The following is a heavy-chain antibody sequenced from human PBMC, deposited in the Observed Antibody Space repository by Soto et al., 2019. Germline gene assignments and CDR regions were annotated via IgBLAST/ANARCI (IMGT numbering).Heavy chain of an antibody. D-gene: IGHD3-9*01. CDR1: GGSISSYY. J-gene: IGHJ5*02. Sequence: SETLSLTCTVSGGSISSYYWSWIRQPPGKGLEWIGYIYYSGSTNYNPSLKSRVTISVDTSKNQFSLKLSSVTAADTAVYYCEREPYYDILTGPGGWFDPWGQGTLVTVSS. CDR3: EREPYYDILTGPGGWFDP. V-gene: IGHV4-59*01. CDR2: IYYSGST.